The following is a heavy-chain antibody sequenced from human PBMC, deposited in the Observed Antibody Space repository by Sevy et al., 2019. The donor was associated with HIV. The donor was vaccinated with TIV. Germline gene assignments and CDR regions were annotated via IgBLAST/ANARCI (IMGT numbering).Heavy chain of an antibody. CDR3: ARVNYDSSGYYPTDYGMDV. CDR1: GGSISDYY. J-gene: IGHJ6*02. CDR2: IYYSGST. V-gene: IGHV4-59*01. D-gene: IGHD3-22*01. Sequence: SETLSLTCIVSGGSISDYYWSWIRQPPGKGPEWIGYIYYSGSTKYNPSLKSRVTISVDTTKNQFSLKLSSLTAADTAVYYCARVNYDSSGYYPTDYGMDVWGQGTTVTVSS.